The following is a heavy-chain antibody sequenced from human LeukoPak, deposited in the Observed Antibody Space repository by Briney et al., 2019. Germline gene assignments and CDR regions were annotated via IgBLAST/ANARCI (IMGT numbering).Heavy chain of an antibody. CDR3: ARGYSSSPSDY. D-gene: IGHD6-13*01. Sequence: SVKVSCKASGGTFSSYAISWVRQAPGQGPEWMGRIIPILGIANYAQKFQGRVTITADKSTSTAYMELSSLRSEDTAVYYCARGYSSSPSDYWGQGTLVTVSS. J-gene: IGHJ4*02. V-gene: IGHV1-69*04. CDR2: IIPILGIA. CDR1: GGTFSSYA.